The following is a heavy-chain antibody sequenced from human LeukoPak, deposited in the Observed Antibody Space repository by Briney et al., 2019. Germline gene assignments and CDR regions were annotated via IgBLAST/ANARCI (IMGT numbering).Heavy chain of an antibody. D-gene: IGHD2-2*01. V-gene: IGHV3-9*01. J-gene: IGHJ4*02. CDR3: ARHVPNGVPAATDY. Sequence: GGSHRLSCAASGFTFDDYAMHWVRQAPGKGLEWVSGISWNSGSIGYADSVKGRFTISRDNAKNTLYLQMNSLGVEDTAVYYCARHVPNGVPAATDYWGQGTLVTVSS. CDR1: GFTFDDYA. CDR2: ISWNSGSI.